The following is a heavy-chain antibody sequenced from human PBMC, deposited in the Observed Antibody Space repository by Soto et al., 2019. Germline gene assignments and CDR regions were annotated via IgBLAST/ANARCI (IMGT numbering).Heavy chain of an antibody. CDR1: AGSISRYY. V-gene: IGHV4-59*01. Sequence: SETLSLTCSVSAGSISRYYWGWVRQSPGEGLEWIAHISYTVDASYNPSLKSRVTIALDTSKNQIALRLMSVTAADTAVYYCVGSLMSRAMESFDYWGQGNLVTVSS. CDR3: VGSLMSRAMESFDY. D-gene: IGHD5-18*01. J-gene: IGHJ4*02. CDR2: ISYTVDA.